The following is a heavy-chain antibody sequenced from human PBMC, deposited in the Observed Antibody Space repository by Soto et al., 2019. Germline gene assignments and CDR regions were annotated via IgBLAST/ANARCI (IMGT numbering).Heavy chain of an antibody. CDR3: AKSYGSSWYKGYSDY. D-gene: IGHD6-13*01. J-gene: IGHJ4*02. Sequence: QPGGSLRLSCAASGFTFSSYGMHWVRQAPGKGLEWVAVISYDGSNKYYADSVKGRFTISRDNPKNTLYLQMNSLRAEDTALYYCAKSYGSSWYKGYSDYWGQGTLVTVSS. CDR2: ISYDGSNK. CDR1: GFTFSSYG. V-gene: IGHV3-30*18.